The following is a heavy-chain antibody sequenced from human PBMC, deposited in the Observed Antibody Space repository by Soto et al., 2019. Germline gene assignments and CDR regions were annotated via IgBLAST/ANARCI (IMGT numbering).Heavy chain of an antibody. CDR3: VGGSWFD. Sequence: EVQLVESGGDMVQPGRSLKLSCVGSGYSFEDYSMHWVRQAPGKGLEWVSGISWNGNFTGYADSVKGQFTISRDNAKNSLFLQMRSLSLEDTALYYCVGGSWFDWGQGTLVTVSS. J-gene: IGHJ4*02. CDR1: GYSFEDYS. D-gene: IGHD2-15*01. V-gene: IGHV3-9*01. CDR2: ISWNGNFT.